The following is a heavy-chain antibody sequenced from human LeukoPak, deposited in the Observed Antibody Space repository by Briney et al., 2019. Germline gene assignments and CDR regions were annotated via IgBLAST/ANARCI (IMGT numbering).Heavy chain of an antibody. Sequence: SETLSLTCTVSGGSISSGGYYWSWIRQHPGKGLEWIGYIYYSGSTYYNPSLKSRVTISVDSSKNQFSLKLSSVTAADTALYYCARGGHYHGSGRPFDPWGQGTLVTVSS. CDR3: ARGGHYHGSGRPFDP. D-gene: IGHD3-10*01. CDR1: GGSISSGGYY. V-gene: IGHV4-31*03. J-gene: IGHJ5*02. CDR2: IYYSGST.